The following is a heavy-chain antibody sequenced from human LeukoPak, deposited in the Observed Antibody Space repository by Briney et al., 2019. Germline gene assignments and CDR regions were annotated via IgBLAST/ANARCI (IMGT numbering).Heavy chain of an antibody. CDR1: GFTFSSYG. J-gene: IGHJ4*02. CDR2: IRFDGSIQ. V-gene: IGHV3-30*02. Sequence: PGGSLRLSCAASGFTFSSYGMHRVRQAPGKGLEWVAFIRFDGSIQYYADSVKGRFTISRDNSKNTLYLQMNSLRADDTAVYYCAKPSAGSTVGAVNFDYWGQGTLVTVSS. CDR3: AKPSAGSTVGAVNFDY. D-gene: IGHD1-26*01.